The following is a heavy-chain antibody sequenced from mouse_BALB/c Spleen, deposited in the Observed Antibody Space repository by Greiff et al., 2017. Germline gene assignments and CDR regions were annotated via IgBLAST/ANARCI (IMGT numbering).Heavy chain of an antibody. CDR3: ARGDGDWYFDV. CDR2: IDPANGNT. J-gene: IGHJ1*01. D-gene: IGHD3-3*01. Sequence: EVQLVESGAELVKPGASVKLSCTASGFNIKDTYMHWVKQRPEQGLEWIGRIDPANGNTKYDPKFQGKATITADTSSNTAYLQLSSLTSEDTAVYYCARGDGDWYFDVWGAGTTVTVSS. V-gene: IGHV14-3*02. CDR1: GFNIKDTY.